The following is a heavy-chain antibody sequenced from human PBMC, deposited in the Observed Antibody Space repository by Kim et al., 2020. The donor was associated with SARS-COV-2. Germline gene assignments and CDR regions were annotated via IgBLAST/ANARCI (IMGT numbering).Heavy chain of an antibody. V-gene: IGHV4-4*02. CDR2: IYHSGST. CDR3: AREPAGEQLVRVWYFDL. Sequence: SETLSLTCAVSGGSISSSNWWSWVRQPPGKGLEWIGEIYHSGSTNYNPSLKSRVTISVDKSKNQFSLKLSSVTAADTAVYYCAREPAGEQLVRVWYFDLWGRGTRVTVSS. D-gene: IGHD6-6*01. CDR1: GGSISSSNW. J-gene: IGHJ2*01.